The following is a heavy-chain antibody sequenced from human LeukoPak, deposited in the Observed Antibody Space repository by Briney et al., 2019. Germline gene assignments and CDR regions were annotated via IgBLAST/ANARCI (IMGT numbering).Heavy chain of an antibody. CDR3: ARDFFPFDY. D-gene: IGHD2/OR15-2a*01. Sequence: PGGSLRLSCAASGFTLSSYWMSWVRQAPGKGLEWVANIKQDGSEKYYVDSVKGRFTISRDNAKNSLYLQMNSLRAEDTAVYYCARDFFPFDYWGQGTLVTVSS. J-gene: IGHJ4*02. CDR1: GFTLSSYW. V-gene: IGHV3-7*03. CDR2: IKQDGSEK.